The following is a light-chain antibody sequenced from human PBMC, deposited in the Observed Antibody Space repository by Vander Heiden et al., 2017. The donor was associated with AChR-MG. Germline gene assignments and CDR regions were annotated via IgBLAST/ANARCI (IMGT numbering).Light chain of an antibody. CDR2: EVN. V-gene: IGLV2-23*02. J-gene: IGLJ2*01. CDR1: SSDVGNYNL. CDR3: CSYAGSSTFVV. Sequence: QSALTQPASVSGSPGQSITISCTGTSSDVGNYNLVSWYQQHPGKAPKFMIYEVNKRPSGVSNRFSGSKSGNTASLTISGLQAEDEADYYCCSYAGSSTFVVFGGGTKLTVL.